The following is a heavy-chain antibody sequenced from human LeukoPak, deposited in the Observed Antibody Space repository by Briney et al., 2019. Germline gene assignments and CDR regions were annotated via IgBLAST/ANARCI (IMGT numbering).Heavy chain of an antibody. D-gene: IGHD6-19*01. CDR2: INPNSGDT. J-gene: IGHJ6*02. V-gene: IGHV1-2*02. Sequence: GASVKVSCKASGYTFTGYYMHWVRQAPGQGLQWMGWINPNSGDTNYAQKFQGRVTMTRDTSISTAYMELSSLRSEDTAVYYCARATVAGSYYYYGMDVWGQGTTVTVSS. CDR3: ARATVAGSYYYYGMDV. CDR1: GYTFTGYY.